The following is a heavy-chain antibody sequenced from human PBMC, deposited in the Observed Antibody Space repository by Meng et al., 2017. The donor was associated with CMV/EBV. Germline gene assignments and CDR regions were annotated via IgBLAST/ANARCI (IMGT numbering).Heavy chain of an antibody. Sequence: QLQLRQWGAGLLKPSETRSLTCAVYGGSVSGYYWSWIRQPPGKGLEWIGEINHSGSTNYNPSLKSRVTISVDTSKNQFSLKLSSVTAADTAVYYCARGGNWFDPWGQGTLVTVSS. CDR1: GGSVSGYY. J-gene: IGHJ5*02. CDR3: ARGGNWFDP. CDR2: INHSGST. V-gene: IGHV4-34*01.